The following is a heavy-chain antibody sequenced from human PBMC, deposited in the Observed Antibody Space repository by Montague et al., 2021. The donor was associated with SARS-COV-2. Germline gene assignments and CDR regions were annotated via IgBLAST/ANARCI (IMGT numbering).Heavy chain of an antibody. CDR2: IYSSGTT. D-gene: IGHD3-10*01. Sequence: SETLSLTCTGSVGSHSGYFWGWIRQSPVRRLETVGYIYSSGTTKYNPALKSRVAISLETSKNQFSLKLNSVTAADTAAYYCAATDYFASGKYDFWGQGTWVTVSS. CDR1: VGSHSGYF. J-gene: IGHJ4*02. CDR3: AATDYFASGKYDF. V-gene: IGHV4-4*08.